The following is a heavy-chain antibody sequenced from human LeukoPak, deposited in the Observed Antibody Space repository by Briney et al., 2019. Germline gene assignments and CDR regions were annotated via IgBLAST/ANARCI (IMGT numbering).Heavy chain of an antibody. J-gene: IGHJ4*02. V-gene: IGHV3-7*01. Sequence: PGGSLRLSCAPSGFTVSSNYMSWVRQAPGKGLEWVANIKQDGSEKYYVDSVKGRFTISRDNAKNSLYLQMNSLRAEDTAVYYCARMAGTQYYFDYWGQGTLVTVSS. D-gene: IGHD5-24*01. CDR1: GFTVSSNY. CDR2: IKQDGSEK. CDR3: ARMAGTQYYFDY.